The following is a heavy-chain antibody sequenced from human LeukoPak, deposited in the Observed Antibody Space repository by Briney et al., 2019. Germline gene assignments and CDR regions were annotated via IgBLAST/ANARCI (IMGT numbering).Heavy chain of an antibody. J-gene: IGHJ4*02. V-gene: IGHV3-23*01. Sequence: PGGSLRLSCAASGFTFSSYSMNWVRQAPGKGLEWVSAISGSGGSTYYADSVKGRFTISRDNSKNTLYLQMNSLRAEDTAVYYCAKDPITPHSGYDIPDYWGQGTLVTVSS. CDR1: GFTFSSYS. D-gene: IGHD5-12*01. CDR2: ISGSGGST. CDR3: AKDPITPHSGYDIPDY.